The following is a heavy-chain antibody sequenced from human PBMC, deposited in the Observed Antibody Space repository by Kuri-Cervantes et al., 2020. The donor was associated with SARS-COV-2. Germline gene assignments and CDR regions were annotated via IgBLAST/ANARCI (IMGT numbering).Heavy chain of an antibody. J-gene: IGHJ3*01. V-gene: IGHV4-38-2*01. Sequence: ESLKISCAVSLYSISSGYYWDWIRQSPGKVPEWIGSIFHSGTTYYNPSLRSRVYISLDTSKNQFFLNVTSVTAADTAVYYCSRSRVPAAAALWGQGTMVTVSS. D-gene: IGHD2-2*01. CDR1: LYSISSGYY. CDR3: SRSRVPAAAAL. CDR2: IFHSGTT.